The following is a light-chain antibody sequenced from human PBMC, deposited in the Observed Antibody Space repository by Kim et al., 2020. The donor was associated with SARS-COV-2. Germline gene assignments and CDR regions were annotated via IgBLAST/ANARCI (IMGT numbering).Light chain of an antibody. CDR1: FSNIGTNP. Sequence: QSVLIQPPSASGTAGQRVTMSCSGSFSNIGTNPVTWYQQFPGTAPKLLIYRDNLRPSGVPDRFSGSKSGTSASLATSGLQSEDEADYYCAAWDDDLNGWVFGGGTQLTVL. CDR3: AAWDDDLNGWV. J-gene: IGLJ3*02. V-gene: IGLV1-44*01. CDR2: RDN.